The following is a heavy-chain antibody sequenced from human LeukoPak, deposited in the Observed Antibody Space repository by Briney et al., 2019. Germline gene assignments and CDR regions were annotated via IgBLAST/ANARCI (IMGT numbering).Heavy chain of an antibody. CDR1: GFTFRTYS. J-gene: IGHJ5*02. V-gene: IGHV3-48*02. CDR2: ISEGSSTI. D-gene: IGHD3-10*01. Sequence: QPGGSLRLSCAASGFTFRTYSMNWVRQAPGMGLEWVSYISEGSSTIYYADSVEGRFTISRDNAKNSLYLQMNSLRDEDTAVYCCARGRIDMIRGEGSWFDLWGQRTLVTVSS. CDR3: ARGRIDMIRGEGSWFDL.